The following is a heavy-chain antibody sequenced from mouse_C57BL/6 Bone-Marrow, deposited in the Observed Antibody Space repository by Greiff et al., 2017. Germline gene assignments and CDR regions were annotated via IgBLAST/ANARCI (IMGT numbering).Heavy chain of an antibody. D-gene: IGHD2-9*01. Sequence: QVQLQQPGAELVKPGASVQLSCKASGYTFTSSWMHWVKQRPGRGLEWIGRIDPNSGGTKYNEKFKSKATLTVDKPSSTAYMHLSSLTSEDSAVYYCARGPTMVTTRFDDWGQGTTLTVSS. CDR3: ARGPTMVTTRFDD. V-gene: IGHV1-72*01. CDR2: IDPNSGGT. CDR1: GYTFTSSW. J-gene: IGHJ2*01.